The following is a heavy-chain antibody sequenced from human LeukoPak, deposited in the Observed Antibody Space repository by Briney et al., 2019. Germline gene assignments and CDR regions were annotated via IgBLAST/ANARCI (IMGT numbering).Heavy chain of an antibody. CDR3: ARGQGYSSGWYGVIWFDP. D-gene: IGHD6-19*01. CDR1: GFTVSRNY. J-gene: IGHJ5*02. Sequence: PGGSLRLSCAASGFTVSRNYMNWVRQAPGKGLEGVSVIYDGGSTYYADSVKGRFTISRDNSKNTLYLQMNSLRAEDTAIYYCARGQGYSSGWYGVIWFDPWGQGTLVTVSS. CDR2: IYDGGST. V-gene: IGHV3-66*01.